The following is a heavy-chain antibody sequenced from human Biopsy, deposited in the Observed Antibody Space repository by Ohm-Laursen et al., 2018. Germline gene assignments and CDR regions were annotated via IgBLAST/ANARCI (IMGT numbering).Heavy chain of an antibody. Sequence: TLSLTCAASGDSISFPYWGWFRQPPGKGLEYIGSTHDTGTTDYSPSLKTRVSLSVDTSTKVFSLILSSVTAADTAVYYCAAGATWPVHYWGQGTLVTVSS. CDR2: THDTGTT. CDR1: GDSISFPY. CDR3: AAGATWPVHY. J-gene: IGHJ4*02. D-gene: IGHD5-24*01. V-gene: IGHV4-59*11.